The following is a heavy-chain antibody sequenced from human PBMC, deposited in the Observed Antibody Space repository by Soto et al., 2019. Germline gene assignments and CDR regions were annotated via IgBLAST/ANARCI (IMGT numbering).Heavy chain of an antibody. Sequence: SETLSLTCTVSGYSITSSSWNWIRQPPGKGLEWIGRIYYSGSTKYNPSFNSRATISIDASKNQFSLSLTSVTAADTAVYFCARRRVEATASSMDNWLDPWGQGNQVTVSS. D-gene: IGHD1-1*01. V-gene: IGHV4-59*08. J-gene: IGHJ5*02. CDR1: GYSITSSS. CDR3: ARRRVEATASSMDNWLDP. CDR2: IYYSGST.